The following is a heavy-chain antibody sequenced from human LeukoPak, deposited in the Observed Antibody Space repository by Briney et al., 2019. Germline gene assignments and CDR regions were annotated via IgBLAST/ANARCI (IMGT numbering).Heavy chain of an antibody. CDR1: GGSFSGYY. CDR2: INHSGST. J-gene: IGHJ6*02. D-gene: IGHD2-2*01. V-gene: IGHV4-34*01. CDR3: ARGRSRYCSSTSCLRGMDV. Sequence: SETLSLTCAVYGGSFSGYYWSWIRQPPGKGLEWIGEINHSGSTNYNPSLKSRVTISVDTSKNQFSLKLSSVTAADTAVYYCARGRSRYCSSTSCLRGMDVWGQGTTVTVSS.